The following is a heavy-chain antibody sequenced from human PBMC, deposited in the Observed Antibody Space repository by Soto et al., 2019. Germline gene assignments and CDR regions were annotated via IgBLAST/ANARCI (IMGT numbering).Heavy chain of an antibody. Sequence: EVQLVESGGGLVQPGGSLRLSCAASGFNFSSHWMSWVRQAPGKGLEWVASIKEDGSREYYVDSVKGRFTISRDTAKKTLYLQMSSLRVEDTAVYYCARDPSPTGTACYYFDFWGQGTLVTVS. CDR1: GFNFSSHW. CDR3: ARDPSPTGTACYYFDF. J-gene: IGHJ4*02. CDR2: IKEDGSRE. V-gene: IGHV3-7*01. D-gene: IGHD1-7*01.